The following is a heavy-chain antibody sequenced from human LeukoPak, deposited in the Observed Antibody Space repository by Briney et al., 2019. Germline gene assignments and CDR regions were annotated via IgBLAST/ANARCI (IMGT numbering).Heavy chain of an antibody. Sequence: GASVKVSCKASGGTFSSYAISWVRQAPGQGFEWMGGIIPIFGTANYAQKFQGRVTITADESTSTAYMELSSLRSEDTAVYYCASGTVDTAMVNFDYWGQGTLVTVSS. CDR3: ASGTVDTAMVNFDY. D-gene: IGHD5-18*01. J-gene: IGHJ4*02. CDR2: IIPIFGTA. V-gene: IGHV1-69*13. CDR1: GGTFSSYA.